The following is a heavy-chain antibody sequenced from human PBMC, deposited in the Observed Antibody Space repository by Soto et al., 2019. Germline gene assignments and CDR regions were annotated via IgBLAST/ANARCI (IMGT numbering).Heavy chain of an antibody. D-gene: IGHD2-8*01. Sequence: ASVKVSCKASGYTFTSYAMHWVRQAPGQRLEWMGWINAGNGNTKYSQKFQGRVTITRDTSASTAYMELSSLRSEDTAVYYCARDEWWDIVPPTSRYYYGMDVWGQGTTVTV. V-gene: IGHV1-3*01. CDR2: INAGNGNT. CDR1: GYTFTSYA. J-gene: IGHJ6*02. CDR3: ARDEWWDIVPPTSRYYYGMDV.